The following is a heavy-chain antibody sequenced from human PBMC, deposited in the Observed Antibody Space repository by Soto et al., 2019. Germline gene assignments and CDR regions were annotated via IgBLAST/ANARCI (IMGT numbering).Heavy chain of an antibody. J-gene: IGHJ5*02. CDR3: ARGVKTGYSSSWSDFNWFDP. D-gene: IGHD6-13*01. Sequence: GASVKVSCKASGYTFTSYGISWVRQAPGQGLEWMGWISAYNGNTNYAQKLQGRVTMTTDTSTSTAHMELRSLRSDDTAVYYCARGVKTGYSSSWSDFNWFDPWGQGTLVTVSS. CDR1: GYTFTSYG. CDR2: ISAYNGNT. V-gene: IGHV1-18*01.